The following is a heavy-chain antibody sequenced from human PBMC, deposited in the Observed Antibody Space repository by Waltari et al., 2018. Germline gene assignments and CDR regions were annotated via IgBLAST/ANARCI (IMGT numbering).Heavy chain of an antibody. Sequence: EVQLVEYGGGLVKPGGSLRLSWVGSGFTFSTAWMHWVRQAPGKGLEWVGRIKAKPHGGTSVYAAPVKGRFTISRDDSRNTVYLQMNSLRTEDTAVYYCGDFTAFDYWGQGTLVTVSS. CDR3: GDFTAFDY. CDR2: IKAKPHGGTS. D-gene: IGHD2-8*02. J-gene: IGHJ4*02. CDR1: GFTFSTAW. V-gene: IGHV3-15*01.